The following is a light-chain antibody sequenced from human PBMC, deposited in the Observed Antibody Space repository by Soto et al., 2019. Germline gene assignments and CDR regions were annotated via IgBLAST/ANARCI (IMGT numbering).Light chain of an antibody. V-gene: IGLV2-14*01. J-gene: IGLJ1*01. CDR3: TSYTTTNTPYV. CDR2: EVT. Sequence: QSALTQPASVSGSPGQSITISCSGTSSDVGAYNFVSWYQVHPGGAPKPIISEVTVRPSGVSHRFSGSKSGNSASLTISGLQAEDEADYYCTSYTTTNTPYVFGSGTKVTVL. CDR1: SSDVGAYNF.